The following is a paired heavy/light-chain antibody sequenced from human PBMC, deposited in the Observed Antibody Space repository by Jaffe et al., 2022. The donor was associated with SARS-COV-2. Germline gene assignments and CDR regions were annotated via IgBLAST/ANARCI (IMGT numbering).Heavy chain of an antibody. CDR3: ARMGYFDSGGYED. J-gene: IGHJ4*02. CDR2: IYTSGNT. CDR1: GGSISSGSYY. Sequence: QVQLQESGPGLVKPSQTLSLTCTVSGGSISSGSYYWSWIRQPAGKALEWIGRIYTSGNTNYNPSLKSRVTMSVDTSKNQFSLRLTSVTAADTAVYYCARMGYFDSGGYEDWGQGTLVTVSS. D-gene: IGHD3-22*01. V-gene: IGHV4-61*02.
Light chain of an antibody. V-gene: IGKV3-11*01. CDR3: HQRSSWPSFT. J-gene: IGKJ3*01. Sequence: EIVLTQSPDTLSLSPGERATLSCRASQSVGSFLAWYQQKPGQAPRLLIYDASNRAIGIPTRFSGSGSGTDFTLTISSLEPEDFAVYYCHQRSSWPSFTFGPGTIVDI. CDR1: QSVGSF. CDR2: DAS.